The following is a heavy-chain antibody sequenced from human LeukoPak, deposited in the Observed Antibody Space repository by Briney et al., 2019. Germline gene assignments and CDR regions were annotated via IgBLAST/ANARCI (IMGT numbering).Heavy chain of an antibody. D-gene: IGHD6-13*01. V-gene: IGHV1-69*05. CDR3: ASFQGSSSPFDY. Sequence: SVKVSCKASGGTFSSYAISCVRQAPGQGLEWMGRIIPIFGTANYAQKFQGRVTITTDESTSTAYMELSRLRSEDTAVYYCASFQGSSSPFDYWGQGTLVTVSS. J-gene: IGHJ4*02. CDR1: GGTFSSYA. CDR2: IIPIFGTA.